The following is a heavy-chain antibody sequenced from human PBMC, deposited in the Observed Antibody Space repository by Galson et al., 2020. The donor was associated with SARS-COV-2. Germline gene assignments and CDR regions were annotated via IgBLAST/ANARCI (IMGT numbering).Heavy chain of an antibody. D-gene: IGHD2-2*01. CDR2: IYYSGST. Sequence: SETLYLTCTVSGGSISSSSYYWGWIRQPPGKGLEWIGSIYYSGSTYSNPSLKSRVTISVDTSKNQFSLKLSSVTAADTAVYYCARDGQRYCSSTSCYLAWFDPWGQGTLVTVSS. J-gene: IGHJ5*02. CDR3: ARDGQRYCSSTSCYLAWFDP. CDR1: GGSISSSSYY. V-gene: IGHV4-39*07.